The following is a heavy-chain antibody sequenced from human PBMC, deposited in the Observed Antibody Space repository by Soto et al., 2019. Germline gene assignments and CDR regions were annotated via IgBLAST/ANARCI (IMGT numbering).Heavy chain of an antibody. V-gene: IGHV4-4*02. CDR2: IYETGRT. CDR3: AMRKLRFLEWTHGAFDS. J-gene: IGHJ4*02. CDR1: GGSLGTSNW. D-gene: IGHD3-3*01. Sequence: QVQLRETGPGLVKPSGTLSLICSVSGGSLGTSNWWSWVRQSPGKGLQWIGDIYETGRTKYNPSLQSRLTFAVDESKTQFSLKLASVAAADTAVYYCAMRKLRFLEWTHGAFDSWGQGNLVIVSS.